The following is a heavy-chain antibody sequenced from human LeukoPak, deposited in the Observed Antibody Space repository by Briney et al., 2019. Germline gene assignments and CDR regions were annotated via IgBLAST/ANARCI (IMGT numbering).Heavy chain of an antibody. D-gene: IGHD1-20*01. CDR3: ARGSTVSVFDP. Sequence: SETLSLTCTVSGGSISSYYWSWIRQPPGKGLEWIGYIYYSGSTNYNPTLKSRVTISVDTSKNQFSLKLSSVTAADTAVYYCARGSTVSVFDPWGQGTLVTVSS. V-gene: IGHV4-59*01. J-gene: IGHJ5*02. CDR1: GGSISSYY. CDR2: IYYSGST.